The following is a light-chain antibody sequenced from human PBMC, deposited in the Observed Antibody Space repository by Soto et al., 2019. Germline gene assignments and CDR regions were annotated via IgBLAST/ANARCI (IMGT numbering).Light chain of an antibody. V-gene: IGKV1-27*01. CDR1: QGIAPY. CDR2: ATS. J-gene: IGKJ4*01. CDR3: QKYNSAPLT. Sequence: DVQMTQSPCSLSASVGDRVTITCRASQGIAPYLAWFQQKPGKVPRLLIYATSTLQSGVPSRFSGSGSGTDFTLTISSLQPEDVATYYCQKYNSAPLTFGGGTKVEIK.